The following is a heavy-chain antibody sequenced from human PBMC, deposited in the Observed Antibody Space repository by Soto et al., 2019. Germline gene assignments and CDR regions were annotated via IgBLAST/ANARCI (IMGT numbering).Heavy chain of an antibody. V-gene: IGHV4-34*01. J-gene: IGHJ4*02. Sequence: SETLSLTCAVYGGSFSGYYWSWIRQPPGKGLEWIGEINHSGSTNYNPSLKSRVTISVDTSKNQFSLKLSSVTAADTAVYYCARGNRVYCSGGSCYTDRRRDFDYWGQGTLVTVSS. CDR3: ARGNRVYCSGGSCYTDRRRDFDY. D-gene: IGHD2-15*01. CDR1: GGSFSGYY. CDR2: INHSGST.